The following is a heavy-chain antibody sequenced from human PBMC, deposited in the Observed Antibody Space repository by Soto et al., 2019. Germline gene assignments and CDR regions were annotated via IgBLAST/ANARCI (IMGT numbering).Heavy chain of an antibody. CDR1: GLSIKTGGYY. D-gene: IGHD5-12*01. CDR3: VTNRGYDFYYFDS. Sequence: QVQLQESGPGLVKPSQTLSLTCTVSGLSIKTGGYYWTWIRQNPERGLECMGYIYYSGTTYLNPSLGSRISMSENLPMNQCSMRLTSVTDADTAVYYCVTNRGYDFYYFDSWGQGAQVTVSS. CDR2: IYYSGTT. V-gene: IGHV4-31*03. J-gene: IGHJ4*02.